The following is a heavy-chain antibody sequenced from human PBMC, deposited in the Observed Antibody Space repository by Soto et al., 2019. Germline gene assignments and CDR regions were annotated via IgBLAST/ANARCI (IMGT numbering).Heavy chain of an antibody. CDR3: VRDLR. D-gene: IGHD3-16*01. V-gene: IGHV3-74*01. CDR2: INGDGSST. J-gene: IGHJ4*02. CDR1: GFPFSNSW. Sequence: EVQLVESGGGLVQPGGSLRLSCEASGFPFSNSWMSWVRQAPGKGLVWVSRINGDGSSTNYADSVKGRFTISRDNAMKTLHLQMNSLRVEDTAVYYCVRDLRWGQGTLVTVSS.